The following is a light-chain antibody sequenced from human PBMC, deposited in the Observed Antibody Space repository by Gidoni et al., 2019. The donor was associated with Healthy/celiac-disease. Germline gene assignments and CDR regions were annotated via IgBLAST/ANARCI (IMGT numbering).Light chain of an antibody. CDR3: QQGET. Sequence: IVLTQSPGTLSLPPGERATLSCRASQSVSSRYLAWYQQTPGQAPRLLIYGASIRATGIPDRFSGSGSGTDFTLTISRLEPEDFAVYYCQQGETFGQGTKVEIK. V-gene: IGKV3-20*01. J-gene: IGKJ1*01. CDR2: GAS. CDR1: QSVSSRY.